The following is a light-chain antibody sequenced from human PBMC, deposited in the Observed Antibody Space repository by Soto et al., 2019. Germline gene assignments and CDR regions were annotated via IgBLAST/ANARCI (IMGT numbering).Light chain of an antibody. V-gene: IGKV3-15*01. Sequence: IVKTPSPANLSLSPGERVTLSLRARQRVWNNLAWYPQKPGQAPQLLIYGASTRATGIPARFSGSGSGTEFTLTISSLQSEDFAVYYCQHYNNWPPWTFGQGTKVEIK. CDR1: QRVWNN. J-gene: IGKJ1*01. CDR2: GAS. CDR3: QHYNNWPPWT.